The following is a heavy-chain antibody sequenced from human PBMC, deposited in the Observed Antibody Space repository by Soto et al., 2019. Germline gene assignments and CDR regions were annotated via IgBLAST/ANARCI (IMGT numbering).Heavy chain of an antibody. D-gene: IGHD5-12*01. Sequence: PGGSLRLSCAASGFTFSSYAMSWVRQAPGKGLEWVSAISGSGGSTYYADSVKGRFTISRDNSKNTLYLQMNSLRAEDTAVYYCAKLDSGYERVNANWFDPWGLGTLVTVS. J-gene: IGHJ5*02. V-gene: IGHV3-23*01. CDR2: ISGSGGST. CDR1: GFTFSSYA. CDR3: AKLDSGYERVNANWFDP.